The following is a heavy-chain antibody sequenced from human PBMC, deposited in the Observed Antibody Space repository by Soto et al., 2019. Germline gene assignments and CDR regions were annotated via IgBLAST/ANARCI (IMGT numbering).Heavy chain of an antibody. CDR1: GFILSDCA. D-gene: IGHD7-27*01. J-gene: IGHJ6*03. CDR2: ISSSSSVI. Sequence: EVQLVESGGGLVQPGGSLRLSCATSGFILSDCAMNWVRQAPGKGLEWVSYISSSSSVIDYADSVKGRFTVSRDNARNSRYLHMNSLRAEDTAVYYCARDLSWGSNWYYYMDVWGKGTTVTVSS. V-gene: IGHV3-48*01. CDR3: ARDLSWGSNWYYYMDV.